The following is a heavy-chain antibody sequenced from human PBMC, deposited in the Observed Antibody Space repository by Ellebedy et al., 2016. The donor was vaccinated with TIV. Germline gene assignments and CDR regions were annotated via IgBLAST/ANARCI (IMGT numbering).Heavy chain of an antibody. V-gene: IGHV3-30*02. Sequence: GESLKISCAASGFTFSAYGMHWVRQAPGKGLEWVTYIRYDGSNKYYADSGKGRFTISRDNSKNTLYLQMNGLRAEDTAVYYCAKDRIVGARKFDDWGQGTLVTVSS. CDR2: IRYDGSNK. CDR3: AKDRIVGARKFDD. CDR1: GFTFSAYG. J-gene: IGHJ4*02. D-gene: IGHD1-26*01.